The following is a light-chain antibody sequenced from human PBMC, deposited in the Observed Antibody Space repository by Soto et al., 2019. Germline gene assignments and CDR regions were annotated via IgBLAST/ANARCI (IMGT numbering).Light chain of an antibody. CDR2: DAS. V-gene: IGKV1-5*01. J-gene: IGKJ1*01. CDR1: QDIRTY. CDR3: QQYYSYWT. Sequence: DIRMTQSTSSLSASVGDRVTLTCQASQDIRTYVNWYQQKPGKAPKLLIFDASTLENGVPARFSGSRSGPEFSLTISSLQPDDFATYYCQQYYSYWTFGQGTKVDI.